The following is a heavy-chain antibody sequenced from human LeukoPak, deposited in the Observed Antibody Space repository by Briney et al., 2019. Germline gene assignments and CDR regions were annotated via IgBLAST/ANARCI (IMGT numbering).Heavy chain of an antibody. J-gene: IGHJ4*02. CDR2: ISYDGSNK. CDR1: GFTFSSYA. CDR3: ARSHSDVLLWFGELLWGGYFDY. D-gene: IGHD3-10*01. V-gene: IGHV3-30*04. Sequence: GGSLRLSCAASGFTFSSYAMHWVRQAPGKGLEWVAVISYDGSNKYYADSVKGRFTISRDNSKNTLCLQMNSLRAEDTAVYYCARSHSDVLLWFGELLWGGYFDYWGQGTLVTVSS.